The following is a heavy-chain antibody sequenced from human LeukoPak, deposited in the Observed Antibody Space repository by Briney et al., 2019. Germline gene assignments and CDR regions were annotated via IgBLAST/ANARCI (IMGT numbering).Heavy chain of an antibody. J-gene: IGHJ1*01. CDR1: GYTFTSYG. Sequence: VASVKVSCKASGYTFTSYGISWVRQAPGQGLEWMGWISAYNGNTNYAQKLQGRVTMTTDTSTSTAYMELRSLRSDDTAAYYCARGAPKVVTAPSFFQHWGQGTLVTVSS. D-gene: IGHD2-21*02. V-gene: IGHV1-18*01. CDR2: ISAYNGNT. CDR3: ARGAPKVVTAPSFFQH.